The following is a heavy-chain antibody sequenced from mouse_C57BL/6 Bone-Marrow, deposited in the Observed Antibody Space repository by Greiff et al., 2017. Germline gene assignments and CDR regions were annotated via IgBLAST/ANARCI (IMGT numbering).Heavy chain of an antibody. V-gene: IGHV1-63*01. D-gene: IGHD1-1*01. CDR3: ARYYGSSPYAMDY. J-gene: IGHJ4*01. Sequence: QVQLQQSGAELVRPGTSVKMSCKASGYTFTNYWIGWAKQRPGHGLAWIGDIYPGDGYTTYNEKFKGKATLTADKSSSTAYMQFSSLTSEDSAIYYCARYYGSSPYAMDYWGQGTSVTVSS. CDR1: GYTFTNYW. CDR2: IYPGDGYT.